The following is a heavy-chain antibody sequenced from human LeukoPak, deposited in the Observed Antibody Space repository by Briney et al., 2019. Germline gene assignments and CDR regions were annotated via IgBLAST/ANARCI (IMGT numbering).Heavy chain of an antibody. CDR1: GFTLSNYW. D-gene: IGHD3-22*01. J-gene: IGHJ4*02. CDR2: ISSSSSYI. Sequence: GGSLRLSCTTSGFTLSNYWMTWVRQAPGKGLEWVSSISSSSSYIYYADSVKGRFTISRDNAKNSLYLQMNSLRAEDTAVYYCARDLRVYDSSGYGDYFDYWGQGTLVTVSS. V-gene: IGHV3-21*01. CDR3: ARDLRVYDSSGYGDYFDY.